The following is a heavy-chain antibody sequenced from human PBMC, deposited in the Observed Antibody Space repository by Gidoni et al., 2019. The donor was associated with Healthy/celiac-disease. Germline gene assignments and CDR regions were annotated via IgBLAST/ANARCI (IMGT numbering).Heavy chain of an antibody. J-gene: IGHJ4*02. CDR1: GFTFSSYG. CDR3: AKEGSHDYGDYVGYYFDY. CDR2: ISYDGSNK. Sequence: QVQLVESGGGVVQPGRSLRLSCEASGFTFSSYGMHWVRQAPGKGLEWVAVISYDGSNKYYADSVKGRFTISRDNSKNTLYLQMNSLRAEDTAVYYCAKEGSHDYGDYVGYYFDYWGQGTLVTVSS. D-gene: IGHD4-17*01. V-gene: IGHV3-30*18.